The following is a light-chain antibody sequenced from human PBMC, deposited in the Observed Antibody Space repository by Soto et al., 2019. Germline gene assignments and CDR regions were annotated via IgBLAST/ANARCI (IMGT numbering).Light chain of an antibody. CDR3: QSYDSSLSGVYV. CDR2: GNS. Sequence: QSVLTQPPSVSGAPGQWITISCTGSSTNIGAGYDVHWYQQLPGTAPKVLIYGNSNRPSGVPDRFSGSESGTSASLAITGLQAEDEADYYCQSYDSSLSGVYVFGTGTKVTVL. J-gene: IGLJ1*01. V-gene: IGLV1-40*01. CDR1: STNIGAGYD.